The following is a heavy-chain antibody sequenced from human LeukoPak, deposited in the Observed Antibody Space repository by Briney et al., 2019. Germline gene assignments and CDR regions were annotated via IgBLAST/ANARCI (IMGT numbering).Heavy chain of an antibody. J-gene: IGHJ4*02. D-gene: IGHD4-23*01. CDR3: ARDLPYGGNFGDY. V-gene: IGHV3-64*01. Sequence: GGSLRLSCAGSGFTFSSYAMHWVRQAPGKGLEYVSAISSNGDSTYYANSVKGRFTISRDNSKNTLYLQMGSLRAEDMAVYYCARDLPYGGNFGDYWGQGTLVTVSS. CDR2: ISSNGDST. CDR1: GFTFSSYA.